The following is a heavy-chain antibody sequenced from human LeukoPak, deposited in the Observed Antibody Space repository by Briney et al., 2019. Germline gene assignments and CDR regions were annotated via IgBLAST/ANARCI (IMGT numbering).Heavy chain of an antibody. D-gene: IGHD2-15*01. CDR2: IDSDDGST. V-gene: IGHV3-74*01. Sequence: GGSLRLSCAASGFTFSRYGMHWVRQVPGKGLVWVSRIDSDDGSTSYADSVRGRFTISRDNAKKTLYLQMNSLRVEDTAVYYCLVILTEPTSPSPDGLDIWGQGTMVTVSS. CDR3: LVILTEPTSPSPDGLDI. CDR1: GFTFSRYG. J-gene: IGHJ3*02.